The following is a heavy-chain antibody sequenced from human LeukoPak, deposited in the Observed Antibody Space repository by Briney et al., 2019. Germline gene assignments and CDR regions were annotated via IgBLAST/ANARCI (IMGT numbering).Heavy chain of an antibody. V-gene: IGHV4-39*01. J-gene: IGHJ4*02. Sequence: PSETLSLTCTVSGGSISSRSYYWGWIRQPPGKGLEWIGSIYYGGSTSYNPSLKSRVTIFVDTSKNQFSLKLSSVTAADTAVYYCAIASRVVIIDYWGQGTLVTVSS. D-gene: IGHD3-22*01. CDR3: AIASRVVIIDY. CDR2: IYYGGST. CDR1: GGSISSRSYY.